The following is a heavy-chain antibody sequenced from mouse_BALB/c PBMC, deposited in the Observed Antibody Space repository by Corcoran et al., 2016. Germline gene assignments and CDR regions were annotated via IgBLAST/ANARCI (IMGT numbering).Heavy chain of an antibody. J-gene: IGHJ4*01. V-gene: IGHV14-3*02. CDR3: ASDGYYAQYAMAY. CDR2: IDPANGNT. D-gene: IGHD2-3*01. CDR1: GFNIKDTY. Sequence: EVQLQQSGAELVKPGASVKLSCTASGFNIKDTYMHWVKQRPEQCLEWIGRIDPANGNTKYDPKFQGKATITADTSSNTAYLQLSSLTSEDTAVHYGASDGYYAQYAMAYWGQGTSVTVSS.